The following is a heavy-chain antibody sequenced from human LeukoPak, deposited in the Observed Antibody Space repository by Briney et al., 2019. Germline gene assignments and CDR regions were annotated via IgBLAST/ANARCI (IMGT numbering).Heavy chain of an antibody. CDR1: GFTFSSYG. CDR3: ARSNYAERWLQLKI. V-gene: IGHV3-33*03. J-gene: IGHJ3*02. CDR2: IWYDGSNK. D-gene: IGHD5-24*01. Sequence: GRSLRLSCAASGFTFSSYGMHWVRQAPGKGLEWVAVIWYDGSNKYYADSVKGRFTISRDNAKNSLYLQMNSLRAEDTAVYYCARSNYAERWLQLKIWGQGTMVTVSS.